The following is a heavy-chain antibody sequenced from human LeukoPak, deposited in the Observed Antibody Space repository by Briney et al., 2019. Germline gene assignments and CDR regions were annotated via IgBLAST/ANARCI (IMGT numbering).Heavy chain of an antibody. J-gene: IGHJ4*02. CDR1: GFTFGDYA. D-gene: IGHD2-21*02. CDR2: IRSKAYGGTT. Sequence: PGRSLRLSCTASGFTFGDYAMSWVRQAPGKGLEWVGFIRSKAYGGTTEYAASVKGRFTISRDDSKSIAYLQMNSLKTEDTAVYYCTRGSDGGDPHEVYYFDYWGQGTLVTVSS. V-gene: IGHV3-49*04. CDR3: TRGSDGGDPHEVYYFDY.